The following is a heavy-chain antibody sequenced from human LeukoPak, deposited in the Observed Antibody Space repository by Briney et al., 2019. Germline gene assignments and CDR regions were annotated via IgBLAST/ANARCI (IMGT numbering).Heavy chain of an antibody. D-gene: IGHD6-6*01. CDR3: ARDWTSSIAAH. CDR2: IWYDGSNK. Sequence: GGSLRLSCAASGFTFSSYGMHWVRQAPGKGLEWVGVIWYDGSNKYYADSVKGRFTISRDNSKNTLYLQMNSLRAEDTAVYYCARDWTSSIAAHWGQGTLVTVSS. J-gene: IGHJ4*02. CDR1: GFTFSSYG. V-gene: IGHV3-33*01.